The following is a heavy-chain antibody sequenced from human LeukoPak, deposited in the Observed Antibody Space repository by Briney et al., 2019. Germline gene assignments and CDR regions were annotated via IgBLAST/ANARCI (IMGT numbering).Heavy chain of an antibody. D-gene: IGHD3-10*01. J-gene: IGHJ4*02. CDR1: GYTFTCYY. CDR2: INPNSGGT. V-gene: IGHV1-2*02. Sequence: GASVKVSCKASGYTFTCYYMHWVRQAPGQGLEWMGWINPNSGGTNYAQKFQGRVTMTRDTSISTAYMELSRLRSDDTAVYYCARFRAVIDYLIDYWGQGTLVTVSS. CDR3: ARFRAVIDYLIDY.